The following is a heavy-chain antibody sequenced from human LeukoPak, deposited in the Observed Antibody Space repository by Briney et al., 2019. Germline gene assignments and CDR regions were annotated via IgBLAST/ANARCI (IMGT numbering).Heavy chain of an antibody. CDR2: IHHDGRI. D-gene: IGHD3-16*02. J-gene: IGHJ4*02. V-gene: IGHV4/OR15-8*01. Sequence: PSETLSLTCDVSGGSIDSTNWWNWVRQPPGKGLEWIGEIHHDGRINYNPSLRSRVTLSVDKSKNQFSLRLNSVTAADTAMYYCARSHDHLWGNYPDYWGQGTLVTVSS. CDR3: ARSHDHLWGNYPDY. CDR1: GGSIDSTNW.